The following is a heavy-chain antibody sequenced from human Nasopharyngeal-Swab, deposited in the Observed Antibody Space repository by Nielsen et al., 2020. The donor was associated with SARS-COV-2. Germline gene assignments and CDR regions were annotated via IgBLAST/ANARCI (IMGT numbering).Heavy chain of an antibody. J-gene: IGHJ4*02. CDR2: IYSGGST. V-gene: IGHV3-53*04. D-gene: IGHD3-22*01. CDR3: AREAPTYYYDSSPGGGFDY. Sequence: WIRQPPGKGLEWVSVIYSGGSTYYADSVKGRFTISRHNSKNTLYLQMNSLGAEDTAVYYCAREAPTYYYDSSPGGGFDYWGQGTLVTVSS.